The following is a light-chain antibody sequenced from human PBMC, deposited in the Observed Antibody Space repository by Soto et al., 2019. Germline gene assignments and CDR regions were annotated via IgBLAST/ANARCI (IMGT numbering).Light chain of an antibody. J-gene: IGLJ1*01. V-gene: IGLV2-11*01. CDR2: DVI. CDR3: CSYAGSYTHV. Sequence: QSALTQPRSVSGSPGQSVTISCTGTSSDIGGYNYVSWYQQHPGKAPKLMIYDVIKRPSGVPDRFSGSKSGNTASLTIYGLQAEDEADYYCCSYAGSYTHVFGTGT. CDR1: SSDIGGYNY.